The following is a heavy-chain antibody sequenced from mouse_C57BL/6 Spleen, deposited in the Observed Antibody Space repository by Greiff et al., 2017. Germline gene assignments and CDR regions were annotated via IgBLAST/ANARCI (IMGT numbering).Heavy chain of an antibody. CDR3: ARSEVRSIQYAMDY. D-gene: IGHD2-14*01. Sequence: QVQLQQPGAELVRPGTSVKLSCKASGYTFTSYWMHWVKQRPGQGLEWIGVIDPSDSYTNYNQKFKGKATLTVDTSSSTAYMQLSSLTSEDSAVYYCARSEVRSIQYAMDYWGQGTSVTVAS. J-gene: IGHJ4*01. CDR1: GYTFTSYW. V-gene: IGHV1-59*01. CDR2: IDPSDSYT.